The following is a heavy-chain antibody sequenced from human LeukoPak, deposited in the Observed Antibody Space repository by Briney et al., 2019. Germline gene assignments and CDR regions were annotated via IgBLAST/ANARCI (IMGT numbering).Heavy chain of an antibody. CDR2: LTGSSDTI. CDR3: ARDLSSPPRLATYYYYMDV. V-gene: IGHV3-48*04. Sequence: PGGSLRLSCVASGFTFNSYSMNWAGQAQGKGRGGVSYLTGSSDTIDYADSVRGLFTISRDNARNSLFLQMNNLRAEDTAVYYCARDLSSPPRLATYYYYMDVWGKGTTVTVSS. D-gene: IGHD6-6*01. J-gene: IGHJ6*03. CDR1: GFTFNSYS.